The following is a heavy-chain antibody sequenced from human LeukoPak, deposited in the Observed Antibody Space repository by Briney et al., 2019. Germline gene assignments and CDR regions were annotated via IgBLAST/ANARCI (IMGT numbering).Heavy chain of an antibody. V-gene: IGHV3-7*03. Sequence: PGGSLRLSCAASGFTFSSYWMSWVRQAPGKGLEWVANIKQDGSEKYYVDSVKGRFTISRDNAKNSLYLQMNSLRAEDMALYYCAKSSYSNYYYYYMDVWGKGTTVTVSS. CDR2: IKQDGSEK. CDR3: AKSSYSNYYYYYMDV. CDR1: GFTFSSYW. J-gene: IGHJ6*03. D-gene: IGHD5-18*01.